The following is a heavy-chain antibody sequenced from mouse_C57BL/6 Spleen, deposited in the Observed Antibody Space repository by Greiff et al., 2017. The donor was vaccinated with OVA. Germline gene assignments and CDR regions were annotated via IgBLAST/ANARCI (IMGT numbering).Heavy chain of an antibody. CDR2: IYPGDGDT. J-gene: IGHJ4*01. CDR3: ASVYDYDGDYAMDY. D-gene: IGHD2-4*01. V-gene: IGHV1-80*01. Sequence: QVQLQQSGAELVKPGASVKISCKASGYAFSSYWMNWVKQRPGKGLEWIGQIYPGDGDTNYNGKFKGKATLTADKSSSTAYMQLSSLTSEDSAVYFCASVYDYDGDYAMDYWGQGTSVTVSS. CDR1: GYAFSSYW.